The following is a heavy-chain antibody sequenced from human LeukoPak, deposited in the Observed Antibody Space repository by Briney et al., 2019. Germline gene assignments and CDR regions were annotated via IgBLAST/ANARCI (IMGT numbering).Heavy chain of an antibody. D-gene: IGHD6-19*01. CDR1: GGSFSGYY. J-gene: IGHJ4*02. Sequence: SETLSLTCAVYGGSFSGYYWSWIRQPPGKGLEWIGEINHSGSTNYNPSLKSRVTISVDTSKNQFSLKLSSVTAADTAVYHCARVVAGTGAGYFDYWGQGTLVTVSS. CDR3: ARVVAGTGAGYFDY. CDR2: INHSGST. V-gene: IGHV4-34*01.